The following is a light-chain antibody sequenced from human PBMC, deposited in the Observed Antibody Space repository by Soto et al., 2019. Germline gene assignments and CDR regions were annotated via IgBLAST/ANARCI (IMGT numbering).Light chain of an antibody. Sequence: IIMKQSTATLSVSPGERATLSCRASQSVSSNLAWYQQKPGQAPRLLIYGASIRATGIPARFSGSGSGTDFTLTLSSLQSEDFAVYYCQQYNNWPPWTFGQGTKVDIK. V-gene: IGKV3-15*01. CDR3: QQYNNWPPWT. CDR2: GAS. J-gene: IGKJ1*01. CDR1: QSVSSN.